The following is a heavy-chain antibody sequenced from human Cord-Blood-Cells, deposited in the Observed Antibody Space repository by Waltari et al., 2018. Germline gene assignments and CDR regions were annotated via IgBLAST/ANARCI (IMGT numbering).Heavy chain of an antibody. CDR2: INPNSGGT. CDR3: ARALGGGYYGMDV. J-gene: IGHJ6*02. CDR1: GYPFTGSY. D-gene: IGHD3-16*01. Sequence: QVQLVQSGAEVKKPGASVKVSCKASGYPFTGSYIHWVRQAPGQGLEWMGRINPNSGGTNYAQKFQGRVTMTRDTSISTAYMELSRLRSDDTAVYYCARALGGGYYGMDVWGQGTTVTVSS. V-gene: IGHV1-2*06.